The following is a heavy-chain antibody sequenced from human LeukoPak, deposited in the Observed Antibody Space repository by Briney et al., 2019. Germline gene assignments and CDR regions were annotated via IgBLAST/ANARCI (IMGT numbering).Heavy chain of an antibody. CDR1: GFTFSSYT. CDR3: ARCTTGRTFGSLREIKRSREIDY. CDR2: ISSSSTYI. V-gene: IGHV3-21*01. Sequence: GGSLRLSCAASGFTFSSYTMNWVRQAPGKGLEWVSSISSSSTYINYADSVKGRFTISRDNAKNSLYLQMNSLGVEDTAVYYCARCTTGRTFGSLREIKRSREIDYWGQGTLVTVSS. J-gene: IGHJ4*02. D-gene: IGHD1-1*01.